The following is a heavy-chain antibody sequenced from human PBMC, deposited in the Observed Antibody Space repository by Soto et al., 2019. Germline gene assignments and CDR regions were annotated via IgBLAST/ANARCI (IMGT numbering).Heavy chain of an antibody. V-gene: IGHV4-61*01. CDR3: ARGRIAAADY. Sequence: SETLSLTCTVSGGSVSSSGSYYWNWIRQPPGKGLEWIGYIYYSGSTNYNSSLKSRITMSVDTSKNQFSLKLSSVTAADTAVYYCARGRIAAADYWGQGTLVTVSS. CDR2: IYYSGST. CDR1: GGSVSSSGSYY. D-gene: IGHD6-6*01. J-gene: IGHJ4*02.